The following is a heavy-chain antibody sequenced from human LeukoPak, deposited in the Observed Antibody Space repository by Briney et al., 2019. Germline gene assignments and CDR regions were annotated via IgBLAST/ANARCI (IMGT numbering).Heavy chain of an antibody. V-gene: IGHV3-23*01. CDR1: GFTFSSYA. CDR2: ISGSGGST. CDR3: AKGSIYSGSYAEYNWFDP. J-gene: IGHJ5*02. Sequence: GGSLRLSCAASGFTFSSYAMSWVRQAPGKGLEWVSAISGSGGSTYYADSVKGRFTISRGNSKNTLYLQMNSLRAEDTAVYYCAKGSIYSGSYAEYNWFDPWGQGTLVTVSS. D-gene: IGHD1-26*01.